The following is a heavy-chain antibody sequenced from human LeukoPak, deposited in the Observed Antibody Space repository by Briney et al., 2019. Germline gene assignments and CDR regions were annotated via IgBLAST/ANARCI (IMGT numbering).Heavy chain of an antibody. CDR1: GYSFTSYW. CDR3: ARLRYCSSTSCYYYYGMDV. CDR2: IYPGDSDT. D-gene: IGHD2-2*01. J-gene: IGHJ6*01. Sequence: GESLKISWKGSGYSFTSYWIGWVRQMPGKGLEWMGIIYPGDSDTSYSPSFQGQVTISADKSISTAYLQWSSLKASDTAMYYCARLRYCSSTSCYYYYGMDVWGQGTTVTVSS. V-gene: IGHV5-51*01.